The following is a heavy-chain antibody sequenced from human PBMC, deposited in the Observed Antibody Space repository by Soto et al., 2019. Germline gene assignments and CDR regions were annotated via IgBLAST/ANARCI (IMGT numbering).Heavy chain of an antibody. Sequence: SETLSLTCAVYGGSFSGYYWSWIRQPPGKGLEWIGEINHSGSTNYNPSLKSRVTISVDTSKNQFSLKLSSVTAADTAVYYCARGPGDVWGQGTTVTVSS. CDR3: ARGPGDV. CDR2: INHSGST. CDR1: GGSFSGYY. V-gene: IGHV4-34*01. J-gene: IGHJ6*02.